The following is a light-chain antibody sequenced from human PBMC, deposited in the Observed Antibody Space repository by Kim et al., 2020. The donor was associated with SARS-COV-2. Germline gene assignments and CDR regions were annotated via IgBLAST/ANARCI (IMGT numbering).Light chain of an antibody. CDR1: SSDVGSYNL. CDR3: CSYAGSSTWV. Sequence: GPSITISCTGTSSDVGSYNLLSWYQQHPGKALKLMFYEGSKPPSGVSNRFSGSTSGTTASLRISGLQAEDAADYYCCSYAGSSTWVFGGGTQLTVL. J-gene: IGLJ3*02. V-gene: IGLV2-23*01. CDR2: EGS.